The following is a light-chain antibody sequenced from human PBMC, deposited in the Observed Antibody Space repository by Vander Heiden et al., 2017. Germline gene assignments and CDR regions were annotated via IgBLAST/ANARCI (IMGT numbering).Light chain of an antibody. CDR3: QQYDYYST. CDR2: QAS. V-gene: IGKV1-5*03. Sequence: DIQMTQSPSTLSASVGDRVTITCRASQSINTWLAWYQQKPGKAPKLLIYQASSLERGVPSRFSGSGSGTEFTLTISSLQPDDFATYYCQQYDYYSTFGQGIKVAVK. J-gene: IGKJ1*01. CDR1: QSINTW.